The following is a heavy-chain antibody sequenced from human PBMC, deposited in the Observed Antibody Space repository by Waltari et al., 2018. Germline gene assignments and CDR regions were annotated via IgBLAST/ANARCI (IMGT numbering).Heavy chain of an antibody. CDR3: ARGGYCTNGVCYTWMDV. CDR2: IIPIVGIA. CDR1: GGTFSSYA. D-gene: IGHD2-8*01. V-gene: IGHV1-69*09. J-gene: IGHJ6*02. Sequence: QVQLVQSGAEVKKPGSSVKVSCKASGGTFSSYAISWVRQAPGQGLEWMGRIIPIVGIANYAQKVQGRVTMTADKSMSTAYMELSSLRSEDTAVYYCARGGYCTNGVCYTWMDVWGQGTTVTVSS.